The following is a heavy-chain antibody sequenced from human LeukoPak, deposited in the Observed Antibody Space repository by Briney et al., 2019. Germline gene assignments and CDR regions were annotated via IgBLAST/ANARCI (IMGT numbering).Heavy chain of an antibody. D-gene: IGHD3-22*01. CDR3: AGDVNSSGYYYFDY. CDR2: IYYSGST. J-gene: IGHJ4*02. V-gene: IGHV4-39*01. Sequence: SETLSLTCTVSGGSISSYYWGWIRQPPGKGLEWIGSIYYSGSTYYNPSLKSRVTISIDTSKNQFSLKLSSVTAADTAVYYCAGDVNSSGYYYFDYWGQGTLVTVSS. CDR1: GGSISSYY.